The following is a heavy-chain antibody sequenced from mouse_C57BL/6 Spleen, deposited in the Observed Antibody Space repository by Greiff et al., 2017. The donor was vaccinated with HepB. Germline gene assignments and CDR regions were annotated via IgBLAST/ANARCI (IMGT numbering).Heavy chain of an antibody. V-gene: IGHV1-82*01. D-gene: IGHD1-1*01. J-gene: IGHJ3*01. CDR2: IYPGDGDT. CDR3: ARDGSSFWFAY. Sequence: VQLQQSGPELVKPGASVKISCKASGYAFSSSWMNWVKQRPGKGLEWIGRIYPGDGDTNYNGKFKGKATLTADISSSTAYMQLSSLTSEDSAVYFCARDGSSFWFAYWGQGTLVTVSA. CDR1: GYAFSSSW.